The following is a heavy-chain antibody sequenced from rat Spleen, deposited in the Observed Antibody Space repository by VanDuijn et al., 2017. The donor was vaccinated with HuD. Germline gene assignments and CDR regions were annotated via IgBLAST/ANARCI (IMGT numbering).Heavy chain of an antibody. CDR1: GFTFSDCY. CDR2: ISHDGSST. CDR3: SSEAYFGYGREAY. D-gene: IGHD1-7*01. J-gene: IGHJ3*01. V-gene: IGHV5-29*01. Sequence: EVQLVESDGGLVQPGRSLKLSCAASGFTFSDCYMAWVRQAPTKGLEWVATISHDGSSTYYRDSVKGRFTVSRDNAKSTLYLQMDRLRSEDTATYYCSSEAYFGYGREAYWGQGTLVTVSS.